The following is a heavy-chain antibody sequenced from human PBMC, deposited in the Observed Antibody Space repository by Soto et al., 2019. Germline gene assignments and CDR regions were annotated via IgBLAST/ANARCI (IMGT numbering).Heavy chain of an antibody. CDR1: GRTFLISA. CDR3: ARGKACEHPANHYSFGD. CDR2: IITILGTI. D-gene: IGHD3-10*01. V-gene: IGHV1-69*06. J-gene: IGHJ4*02. Sequence: QVQLVQSGAEVKTPGSSVRVSCKTAGRTFLISAIAWVRQAPGQGLEWMGGIITILGTIHIAQNFQGRVNFTADKSTRTAHMDLSSLSSEATATSFCARGKACEHPANHYSFGDWGQGSQVTVSS.